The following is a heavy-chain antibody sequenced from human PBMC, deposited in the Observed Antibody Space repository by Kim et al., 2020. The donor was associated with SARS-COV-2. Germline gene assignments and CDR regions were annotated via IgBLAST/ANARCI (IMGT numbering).Heavy chain of an antibody. CDR1: GGSFSGYY. CDR3: SRGQQQCLVFDP. V-gene: IGHV4-34*01. Sequence: SETLSLTCAVYGGSFSGYYWSWIRQPPGKGLEWIGEINHSGSTNYNPSLKSRVTISVDTSKNQFSLKLSSVTAADTALYSCSRGQQQCLVFDPWCQ. J-gene: IGHJ5*02. CDR2: INHSGST. D-gene: IGHD6-19*01.